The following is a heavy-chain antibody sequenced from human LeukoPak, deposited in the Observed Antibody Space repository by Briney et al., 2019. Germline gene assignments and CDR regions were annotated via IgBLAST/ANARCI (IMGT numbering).Heavy chain of an antibody. CDR3: ARTLDYDLTYYMDV. Sequence: GRSLRLSCAASGFTFSSYGMHWVRQAPGKGLEWVAVISYDGSNKYYADSVKGRFTISRDNSKNTLYLQMNSLRAEDTAVYYCARTLDYDLTYYMDVWGKGTTVTVSS. J-gene: IGHJ6*03. CDR1: GFTFSSYG. CDR2: ISYDGSNK. D-gene: IGHD4-17*01. V-gene: IGHV3-30*03.